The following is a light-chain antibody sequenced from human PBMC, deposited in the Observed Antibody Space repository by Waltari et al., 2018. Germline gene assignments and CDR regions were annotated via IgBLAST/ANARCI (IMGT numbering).Light chain of an antibody. Sequence: SYVLTQPPSVSVAPGKTARITCGGNNIGSKSVHWYQQKPGQAPVLVIYYDSDRPSGIPARFSGSNSGNTATLTISRVEAGDEADYCCQVWDSSSDHVVFGGGTKLTVL. J-gene: IGLJ2*01. V-gene: IGLV3-21*04. CDR2: YDS. CDR3: QVWDSSSDHVV. CDR1: NIGSKS.